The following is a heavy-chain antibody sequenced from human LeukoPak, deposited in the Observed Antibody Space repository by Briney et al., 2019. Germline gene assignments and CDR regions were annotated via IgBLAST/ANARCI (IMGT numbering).Heavy chain of an antibody. CDR2: INPSGGST. CDR1: GYTFTSYY. V-gene: IGHV1-46*01. CDR3: AGGPFFRDYGDYRGDYYYYYMDV. Sequence: ASVKVSCKASGYTFTSYYMHWVRQAPGQGLEWMGIINPSGGSTSYAQKFQGRVTMTRDMSTSTVYMELSSLRSEDTAVYYCAGGPFFRDYGDYRGDYYYYYMDVWGKGTTVTVSS. J-gene: IGHJ6*03. D-gene: IGHD4-17*01.